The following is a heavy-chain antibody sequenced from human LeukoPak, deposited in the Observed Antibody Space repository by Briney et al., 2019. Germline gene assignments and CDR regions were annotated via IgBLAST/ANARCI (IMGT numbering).Heavy chain of an antibody. CDR2: INPSGGST. Sequence: ASVKVSCKASGGTFNSYAISWVRQAPGQGLEWMGIINPSGGSTSYAQKFQGRVTMTRDTSTSTVYMELSSLRSEDTAVYYCARGEDTAMVNNYWGQGTLVTVSS. CDR3: ARGEDTAMVNNY. V-gene: IGHV1-46*02. J-gene: IGHJ4*02. CDR1: GGTFNSYA. D-gene: IGHD5-18*01.